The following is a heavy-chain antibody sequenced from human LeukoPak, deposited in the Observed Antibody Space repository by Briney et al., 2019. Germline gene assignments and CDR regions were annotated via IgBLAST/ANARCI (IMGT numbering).Heavy chain of an antibody. CDR3: ARDQHTYYYDSSGYYGFDY. V-gene: IGHV1-69*05. CDR2: IIAIFGTA. J-gene: IGHJ4*02. Sequence: SVKVSCKASGYTFTRYAVSWVRQAPGQGLEWMGRIIAIFGTAKYAQKLRGRVTITTDETTSTTYMELSSMKSEYTAVYYCARDQHTYYYDSSGYYGFDYWGQGTLVTVSS. D-gene: IGHD3-22*01. CDR1: GYTFTRYA.